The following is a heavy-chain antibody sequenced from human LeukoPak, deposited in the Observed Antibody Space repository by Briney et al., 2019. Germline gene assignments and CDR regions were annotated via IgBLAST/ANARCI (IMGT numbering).Heavy chain of an antibody. CDR1: GGSISSYY. V-gene: IGHV4-34*01. CDR3: ARDLDGYNSG. D-gene: IGHD5-24*01. Sequence: SETLSLTCTVSGGSISSYYWSWIRQPPGKGQEWIGEINHSGSTNYNPSLKSRVTISVDTSKKQFSLKLSSVTAADAAVYYCARDLDGYNSGWGQGTLVTVSS. J-gene: IGHJ4*02. CDR2: INHSGST.